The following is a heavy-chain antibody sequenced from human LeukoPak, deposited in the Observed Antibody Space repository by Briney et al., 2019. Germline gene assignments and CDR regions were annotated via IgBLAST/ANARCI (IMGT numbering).Heavy chain of an antibody. V-gene: IGHV4-61*02. CDR3: ARGVGSTSYWFDP. J-gene: IGHJ5*02. D-gene: IGHD2-2*01. CDR1: GGSISSGSYY. Sequence: SQTLSLTCTVSGGSISSGSYYWSWIRQPAGKGLEWIGRIYTSGSTNYNPSLKSRVTISVDTSKNQFSLKLSSVTAADTAVYYCARGVGSTSYWFDPWGQGTLVTVSS. CDR2: IYTSGST.